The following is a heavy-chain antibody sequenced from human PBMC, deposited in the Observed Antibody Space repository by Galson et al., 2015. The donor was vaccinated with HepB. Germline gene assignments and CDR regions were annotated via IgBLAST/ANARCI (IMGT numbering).Heavy chain of an antibody. CDR2: IHYSGSA. D-gene: IGHD5-24*01. J-gene: IGHJ4*02. Sequence: ETLSLTCTASGGSISSYYWSWIRQPPGKGLEWIGYIHYSGSANYNSSLMSRVTISVDTSKNQFSMKLISVTAADTAVYYCARTDRDGFNKRGFDYWGQGTLVTVSS. CDR1: GGSISSYY. CDR3: ARTDRDGFNKRGFDY. V-gene: IGHV4-59*01.